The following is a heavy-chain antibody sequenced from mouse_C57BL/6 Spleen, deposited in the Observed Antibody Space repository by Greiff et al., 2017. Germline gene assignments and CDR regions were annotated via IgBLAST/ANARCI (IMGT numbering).Heavy chain of an antibody. CDR1: GYAFSSYW. CDR3: ARSSNWYFDV. Sequence: QVQLQQSGAELVKPGASVKISCKASGYAFSSYWMNWVKQRPGQGLQWIGQIYPGDGDTNYNGKFKGKATLTADKSSSTAYMQLSSLTSEDSAVXFCARSSNWYFDVWGTGTTVTVSS. V-gene: IGHV1-80*01. CDR2: IYPGDGDT. J-gene: IGHJ1*03.